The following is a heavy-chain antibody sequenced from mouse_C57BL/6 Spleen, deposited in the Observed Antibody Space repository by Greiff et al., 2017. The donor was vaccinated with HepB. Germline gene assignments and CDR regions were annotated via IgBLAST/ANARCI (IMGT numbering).Heavy chain of an antibody. D-gene: IGHD2-5*01. CDR3: ARKIPYSSYFDY. V-gene: IGHV1-19*01. J-gene: IGHJ2*01. CDR1: GYTFTDYY. Sequence: VQLQQSGPVLVKPGASVKMSCKASGYTFTDYYMNWVKQSHGKSLEWIGVINPYNGGTSYNQKFKGKATLTVDKSSSTAYMELNSLTSEDSAVYYCARKIPYSSYFDYWGQGTTLTVSS. CDR2: INPYNGGT.